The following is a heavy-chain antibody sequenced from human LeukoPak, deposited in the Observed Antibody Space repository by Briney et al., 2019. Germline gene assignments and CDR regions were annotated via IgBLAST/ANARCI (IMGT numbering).Heavy chain of an antibody. J-gene: IGHJ4*02. CDR2: IYPGDSDT. Sequence: GESLKISCKGSGYSFTNYWIGWVRQMPGKGLEWMGIIYPGDSDTKYSPSFQGQVTISADKSISTAYLQWSSLKASDTAMYYCARQGGIAVAAYYFDYWGQGTLVTVSS. V-gene: IGHV5-51*01. CDR3: ARQGGIAVAAYYFDY. CDR1: GYSFTNYW. D-gene: IGHD6-19*01.